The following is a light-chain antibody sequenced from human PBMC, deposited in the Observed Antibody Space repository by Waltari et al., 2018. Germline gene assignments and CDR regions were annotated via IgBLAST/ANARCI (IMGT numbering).Light chain of an antibody. CDR2: KAS. CDR3: LQYSGEPRT. V-gene: IGKV1-5*03. CDR1: QKINSW. J-gene: IGKJ1*01. Sequence: DIQMTQSPSTLSASVGHRVTITCRASQKINSWLAWHQQKPGKAPKLLIYKASTLESGVPSRFSGSGSGTEYTLTISSLQPDDFATYYCLQYSGEPRTFGQGTKVEVK.